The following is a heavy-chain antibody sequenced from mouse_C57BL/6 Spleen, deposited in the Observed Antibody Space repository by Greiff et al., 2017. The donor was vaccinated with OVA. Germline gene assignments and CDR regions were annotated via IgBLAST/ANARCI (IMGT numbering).Heavy chain of an antibody. Sequence: VQLQQSGPELVKPGASVKISCKASGYAFSSSWMNWVKQRPGKGLEWIGRIYPGDGDTNYNGKFKGKATLTADKSSSTAYMQLSSLTSEDSAVYFCARSYYYGSNWYFDVWGTGTTVTVSS. D-gene: IGHD1-1*01. CDR3: ARSYYYGSNWYFDV. CDR1: GYAFSSSW. V-gene: IGHV1-82*01. J-gene: IGHJ1*03. CDR2: IYPGDGDT.